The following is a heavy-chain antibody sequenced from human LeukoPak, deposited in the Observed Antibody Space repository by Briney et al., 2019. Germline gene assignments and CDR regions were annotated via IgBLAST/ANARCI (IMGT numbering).Heavy chain of an antibody. CDR3: AKDQGVGATGYYYYYYGMDV. D-gene: IGHD1-26*01. CDR1: GFTFSSYA. Sequence: GGFLGLSCAASGFTFSSYAMSWVRQAPGKGLEWVSAISGSGGSTYYADSVKGRFTISRDNSKNTLYLQMNSLRAEDTAVYYCAKDQGVGATGYYYYYYGMDVWGQGTTVTVSS. V-gene: IGHV3-23*01. J-gene: IGHJ6*02. CDR2: ISGSGGST.